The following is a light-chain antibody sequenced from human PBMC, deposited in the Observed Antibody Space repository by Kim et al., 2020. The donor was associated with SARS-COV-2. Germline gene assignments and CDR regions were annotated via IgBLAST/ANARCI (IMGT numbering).Light chain of an antibody. CDR1: QDIIQH. CDR2: YAS. V-gene: IGKV1-33*01. CDR3: QQYKNKLT. Sequence: SAAVGDRLSFACQPCQDIIQHLYWFRLKPGKAPEVLIYYASNLQAGFPSKFSGSGSGTDFTLPFSGLQREGISTYYYQQYKNKLTFGGGTKV. J-gene: IGKJ4*02.